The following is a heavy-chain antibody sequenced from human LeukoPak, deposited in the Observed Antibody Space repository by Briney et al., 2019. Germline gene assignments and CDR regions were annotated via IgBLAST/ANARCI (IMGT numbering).Heavy chain of an antibody. CDR1: GGSISTYY. V-gene: IGHV4-59*01. D-gene: IGHD6-19*01. CDR3: ARVGAVAAFDP. Sequence: SETLSLTCTVSGGSISTYYWCWLRQPPGKGLVWIGYIYYSGSTNYNPSLKSRVTISVDTSKNQFSLKLSSVTAADTAVYYCARVGAVAAFDPWGQGTLVTVSS. J-gene: IGHJ5*02. CDR2: IYYSGST.